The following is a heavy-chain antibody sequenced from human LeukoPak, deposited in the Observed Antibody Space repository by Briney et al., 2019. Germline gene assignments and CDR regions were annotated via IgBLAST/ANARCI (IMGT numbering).Heavy chain of an antibody. CDR3: AKARSQRSYYFDY. CDR2: IWYDGSNK. CDR1: GFTFSSYG. V-gene: IGHV3-33*06. D-gene: IGHD5-24*01. Sequence: PGGSPRLSCAASGFTFSSYGMHWVRQAPGKGLEWVAVIWYDGSNKYYADSVKGRFTISRDNSKNTLYLQMNSLRAEDTAVYYCAKARSQRSYYFDYWGQGTLVTVSS. J-gene: IGHJ4*02.